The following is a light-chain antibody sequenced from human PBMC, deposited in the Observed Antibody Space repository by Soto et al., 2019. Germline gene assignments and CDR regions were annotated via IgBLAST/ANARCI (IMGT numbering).Light chain of an antibody. Sequence: ESMLTQSPGTLSLSPGERATLSCRASQSVSTRYLAWYQQPPGQAPSLLIYAASIRATVIPDRFSGSGSGTDFTLTISRLEPEDFAVYYCHQFGSSPLAFTFGQGTKLEI. J-gene: IGKJ2*01. CDR3: HQFGSSPLAFT. V-gene: IGKV3-20*01. CDR1: QSVSTRY. CDR2: AAS.